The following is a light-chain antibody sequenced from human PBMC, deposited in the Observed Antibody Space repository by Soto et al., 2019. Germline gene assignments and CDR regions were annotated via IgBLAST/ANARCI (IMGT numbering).Light chain of an antibody. J-gene: IGKJ5*01. CDR2: GAS. CDR3: QQYNNWPPEIT. Sequence: EIVLTQSPGTLSLSPGERATLSCRSSQSVSNNYLAWYQQKPGQAPRLLIYGASTRATGIPARFSGSGSGTEFTLTISSLQSEDFAVYYCQQYNNWPPEITFGQGARLEIK. V-gene: IGKV3-15*01. CDR1: QSVSNN.